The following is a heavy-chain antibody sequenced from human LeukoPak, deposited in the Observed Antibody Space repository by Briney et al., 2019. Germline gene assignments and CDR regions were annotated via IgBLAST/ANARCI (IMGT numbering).Heavy chain of an antibody. CDR3: GNLV. V-gene: IGHV3-7*01. CDR1: GFTFSNAW. J-gene: IGHJ4*02. Sequence: PGGSLRLSCAASGFTFSNAWMSWVRQAPGKGLEWVASIKADGSDKYYVESVTGRFTISRDNAKKSLYLQMNSLRVGDTAVYYCGNLVWGQGIVVTVSS. D-gene: IGHD6-6*01. CDR2: IKADGSDK.